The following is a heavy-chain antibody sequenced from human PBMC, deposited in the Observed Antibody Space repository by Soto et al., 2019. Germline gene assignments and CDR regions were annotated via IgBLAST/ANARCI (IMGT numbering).Heavy chain of an antibody. CDR1: GYTFTSYA. V-gene: IGHV1-3*01. J-gene: IGHJ6*03. D-gene: IGHD3-10*01. Sequence: GASVKVSCKASGYTFTSYAMHWVRQAPGQRLEWKGWINAGNGNTKYSQKFQGRVTITRDTSASTAYMELSSLISEDTAVYYCSSNRITMVRGVSYYYYYMDVWGKGTTVTVSS. CDR2: INAGNGNT. CDR3: SSNRITMVRGVSYYYYYMDV.